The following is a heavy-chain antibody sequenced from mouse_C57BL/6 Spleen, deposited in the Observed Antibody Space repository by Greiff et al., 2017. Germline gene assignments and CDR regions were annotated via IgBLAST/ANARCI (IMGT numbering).Heavy chain of an antibody. Sequence: VQLQQSGAELVKPGASVKLSCTASGFTINDYYMYWVKQRTEQGLEWIGRIDPEDGDTKYAAKFQGKATITADTSSNTAYLQLSSLTSEDTAVYYCARNYGSSNKYFDVWGTGTTVTVSS. D-gene: IGHD1-1*01. CDR3: ARNYGSSNKYFDV. CDR1: GFTINDYY. J-gene: IGHJ1*03. V-gene: IGHV14-2*01. CDR2: IDPEDGDT.